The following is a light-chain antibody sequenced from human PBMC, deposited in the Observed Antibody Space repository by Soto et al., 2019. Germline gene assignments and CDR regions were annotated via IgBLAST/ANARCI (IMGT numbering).Light chain of an antibody. CDR3: QQYSNWPFT. J-gene: IGKJ3*01. CDR1: QRISSD. V-gene: IGKV3-15*01. CDR2: AAS. Sequence: EIVMTQSPATLSVSPGEGATLSCRASQRISSDLAWYQQKRGQAPRLLIYAASTRATGTPVRFSGSGSGTEFTLTISSLQSEDSAVYYCQQYSNWPFTFGPGTKVDIK.